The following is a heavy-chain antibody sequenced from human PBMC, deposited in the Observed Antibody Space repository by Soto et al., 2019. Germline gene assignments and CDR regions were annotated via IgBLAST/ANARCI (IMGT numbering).Heavy chain of an antibody. CDR1: GFTFSSYG. Sequence: QVQLVESGGGVVQPGRSLRLSCAASGFTFSSYGMHWVRQAPGKGLEWVAVISYDGSNKYYADSVKGRFTISRDNSKNSLSLQMNRLRTEDTAVYFCASGGTSGYEPFLYWGQGALVTVSS. D-gene: IGHD5-12*01. CDR2: ISYDGSNK. V-gene: IGHV3-30*03. J-gene: IGHJ4*02. CDR3: ASGGTSGYEPFLY.